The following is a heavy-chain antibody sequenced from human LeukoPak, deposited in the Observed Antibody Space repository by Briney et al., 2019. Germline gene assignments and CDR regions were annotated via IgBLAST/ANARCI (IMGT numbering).Heavy chain of an antibody. Sequence: GSLRLSCAASGFTFDDYGMSWIRQPAGKGLEWIGRIYTSGSTNYNPSLKSRVTISVDTSKNQFSLKLSSVTAADTAVYYCASASSSWYEGDRFDPWGQGTLVTVSS. V-gene: IGHV4-4*07. D-gene: IGHD6-13*01. CDR3: ASASSSWYEGDRFDP. J-gene: IGHJ5*02. CDR2: IYTSGST. CDR1: GFTFDDYG.